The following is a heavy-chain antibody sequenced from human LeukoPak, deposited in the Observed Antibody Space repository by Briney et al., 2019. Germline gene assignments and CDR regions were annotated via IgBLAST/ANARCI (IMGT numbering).Heavy chain of an antibody. CDR1: GFTFSSYA. J-gene: IGHJ4*02. V-gene: IGHV3-23*01. D-gene: IGHD2-2*01. CDR2: ISGSGGST. Sequence: GSLRLSCAASGFTFSSYAMSWVRQAPGKGLEWVSAISGSGGSTYYADSVKGRFTISRDNSKNTLYLQMNSLRAEDTAVYYCAKRYCSSTSCSGDYFDYWGQGTLVTVSS. CDR3: AKRYCSSTSCSGDYFDY.